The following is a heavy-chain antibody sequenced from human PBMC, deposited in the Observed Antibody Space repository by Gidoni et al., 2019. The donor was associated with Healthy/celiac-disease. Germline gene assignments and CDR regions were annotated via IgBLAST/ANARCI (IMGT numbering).Heavy chain of an antibody. CDR1: GDTFTSYD. V-gene: IGHV1-8*01. Sequence: QVQLVQSGAEVKKPGASVKVSCKASGDTFTSYDINWVRQATGQGLEWMGWMNPNSGNTGYAQKFQGRVTMTRNTSISTAYMELSSLRSEDTAVYYCARTWAYYDFWSGYSYNWFDPWGQGTLVTVSS. CDR3: ARTWAYYDFWSGYSYNWFDP. D-gene: IGHD3-3*01. J-gene: IGHJ5*02. CDR2: MNPNSGNT.